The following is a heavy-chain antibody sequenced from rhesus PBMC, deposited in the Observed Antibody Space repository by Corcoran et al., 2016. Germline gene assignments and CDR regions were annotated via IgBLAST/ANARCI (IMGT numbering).Heavy chain of an antibody. CDR1: GFTSGTSD. CDR3: AKDPYSYSSAYFDY. D-gene: IGHD5-12*01. Sequence: EVQLVESGGGLVQPGGSLRLSCAAPGFTSGTSDLIWIRQAPGQGLVWVSDISSGCSIYYSDSCKGRFTISRDNAKNTLYLQMSSLRVEDTAVYYCAKDPYSYSSAYFDYWGQGVLVTVSS. CDR2: ISSGCSI. V-gene: IGHV3S43*01. J-gene: IGHJ4*01.